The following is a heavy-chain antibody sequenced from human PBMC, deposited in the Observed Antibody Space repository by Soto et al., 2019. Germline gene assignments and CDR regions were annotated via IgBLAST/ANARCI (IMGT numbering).Heavy chain of an antibody. CDR1: GGTFSSYV. CDR2: INPSGGST. D-gene: IGHD3-22*01. J-gene: IGHJ1*01. CDR3: AREGLARITMIVDAAEYFQH. V-gene: IGHV1-46*01. Sequence: QVQLVQSGAEVKKPGSSVKVSCKASGGTFSSYVISWVRQAPGQGLEWMGIINPSGGSTSYAQKFQGRVTMTRDTSTSTVYMELSSLRSEDTAVYYCAREGLARITMIVDAAEYFQHWGQGTLVTVSS.